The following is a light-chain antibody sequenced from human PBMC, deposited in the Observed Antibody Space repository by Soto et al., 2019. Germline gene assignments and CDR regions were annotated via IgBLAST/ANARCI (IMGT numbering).Light chain of an antibody. V-gene: IGKV3-20*01. J-gene: IGKJ1*01. CDR1: QSVSSY. CDR2: GAS. CDR3: QQYASLPGT. Sequence: KMSPFTLSLYPGERATLSCRASQSVSSYLAWYQQKPGQAPRLLIYGASIRATGIPDRFSGSGSGTDFTLTISRLEPEDVAVYYCQQYASLPGTFAQVSMV.